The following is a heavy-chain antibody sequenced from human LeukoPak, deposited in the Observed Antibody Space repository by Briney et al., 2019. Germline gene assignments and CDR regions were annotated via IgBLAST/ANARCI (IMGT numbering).Heavy chain of an antibody. CDR1: GGTFSSYA. CDR3: ARARYCSSTSCYAGYYYYYYMDV. CDR2: IIPIFGTV. J-gene: IGHJ6*03. D-gene: IGHD2-2*01. V-gene: IGHV1-69*01. Sequence: SVKVSCKASGGTFSSYAISWVRQAPGQGLEWMGGIIPIFGTVNYAQKFQGRVTITADESTSTAYMELSSLGSEDTAVYYCARARYCSSTSCYAGYYYYYYMDVWGKGTTVTISS.